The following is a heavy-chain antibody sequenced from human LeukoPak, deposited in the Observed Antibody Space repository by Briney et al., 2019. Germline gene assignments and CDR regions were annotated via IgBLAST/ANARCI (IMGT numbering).Heavy chain of an antibody. CDR1: GYTFTAYY. CDR2: INPNVGGT. D-gene: IGHD5-18*01. Sequence: ASVRVSCKASGYTFTAYYIHWVRQAPGHGLEWMGWINPNVGGTNYAQKFQGRVTMTRDTSTITAYMEVSSLTSDDTAMYYCALGESGYTYGWNYWGQGTLVTVSS. V-gene: IGHV1-2*02. CDR3: ALGESGYTYGWNY. J-gene: IGHJ4*02.